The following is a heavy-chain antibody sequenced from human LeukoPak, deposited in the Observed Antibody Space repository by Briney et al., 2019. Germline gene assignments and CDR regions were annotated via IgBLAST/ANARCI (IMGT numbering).Heavy chain of an antibody. CDR3: ARHRMYYYDSSGRGVADAFDI. CDR1: GGSVSSSNSY. D-gene: IGHD3-22*01. CDR2: IYCSGLT. J-gene: IGHJ3*02. V-gene: IGHV4-39*01. Sequence: PSETLSLTCTVSGGSVSSSNSYWGWIRQPPGKGPGWIASIYCSGLTYDNPSLKSRVSISIDPSKNHFSLKVSSVTAADTAVYFCARHRMYYYDSSGRGVADAFDIWGQGTMVTVSS.